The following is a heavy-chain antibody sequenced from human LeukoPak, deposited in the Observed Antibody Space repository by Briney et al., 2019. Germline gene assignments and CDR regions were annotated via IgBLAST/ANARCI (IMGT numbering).Heavy chain of an antibody. D-gene: IGHD3-22*01. CDR3: ARGSDYDSSGYYMWGKSYYYGMDV. Sequence: SQTLSLTCAISGDSVSSNSDAWNWIRQSPSRGLEWLGRTYYRSKWYNDYAVSVKSRITINPDTSKNQFSLQLNSVTPEDTAVYYCARGSDYDSSGYYMWGKSYYYGMDVWGQGTTVTVSS. V-gene: IGHV6-1*01. CDR2: TYYRSKWYN. CDR1: GDSVSSNSDA. J-gene: IGHJ6*02.